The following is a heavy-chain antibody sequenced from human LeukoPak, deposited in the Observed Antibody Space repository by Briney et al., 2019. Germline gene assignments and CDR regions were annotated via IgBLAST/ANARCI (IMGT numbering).Heavy chain of an antibody. CDR3: ARARPENYYYYYMDV. D-gene: IGHD1-14*01. CDR1: GGTFSSYA. J-gene: IGHJ6*03. CDR2: IIPIFGTA. Sequence: SVKVSCKASGGTFSSYAISWVRQAPGQGLEWMRGIIPIFGTANYAQKFQGRVTITADESTSTAYMELSSLRSEDTAVYYCARARPENYYYYYMDVWGKGTTVTVSS. V-gene: IGHV1-69*01.